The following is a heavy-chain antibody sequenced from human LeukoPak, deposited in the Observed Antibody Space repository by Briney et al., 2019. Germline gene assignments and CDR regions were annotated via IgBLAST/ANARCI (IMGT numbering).Heavy chain of an antibody. CDR3: ARERRSDYGSGSYYRTNWFDP. V-gene: IGHV4-59*12. CDR1: GGSISSYY. D-gene: IGHD3-10*01. Sequence: SETLSLTCTVSGGSISSYYWSWIRQPPGKGLEWIGYIYYSGSTYYNPSLKSRVTISVDTSKNQFSLKLSSVTAADTAVYYCARERRSDYGSGSYYRTNWFDPWGQGTLVTVSS. CDR2: IYYSGST. J-gene: IGHJ5*02.